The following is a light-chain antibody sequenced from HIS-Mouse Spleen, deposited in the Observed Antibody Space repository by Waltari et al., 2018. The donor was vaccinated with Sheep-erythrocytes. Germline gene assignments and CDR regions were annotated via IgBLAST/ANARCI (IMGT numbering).Light chain of an antibody. CDR1: SSDVGGYNY. V-gene: IGLV2-11*01. J-gene: IGLJ1*01. CDR2: DVS. Sequence: QSALTQPRSVSGSPGQSVTISCTGTSSDVGGYNYVSWYQPHPGKAPKLMIYDVSKLPSGVPDCFSGSKAGTTASWTISGLQAEDDADYYCCSYAGSYNHVFATGTKVTVL. CDR3: CSYAGSYNHV.